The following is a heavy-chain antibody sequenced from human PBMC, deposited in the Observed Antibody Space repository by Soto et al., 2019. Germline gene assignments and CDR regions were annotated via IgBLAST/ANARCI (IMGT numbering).Heavy chain of an antibody. CDR1: VFNFDNYG. Sequence: PWWSLRLCCQASVFNFDNYGMHWVRQAPGKGLEWVAVITYDGSNKYYADSVKGRFTISRDNSKNTLSLHLNTLKPEDTAVYHCAKDRVGGTFYTPLGFWGQGTLVTVSS. D-gene: IGHD1-7*01. CDR2: ITYDGSNK. J-gene: IGHJ4*02. CDR3: AKDRVGGTFYTPLGF. V-gene: IGHV3-30*18.